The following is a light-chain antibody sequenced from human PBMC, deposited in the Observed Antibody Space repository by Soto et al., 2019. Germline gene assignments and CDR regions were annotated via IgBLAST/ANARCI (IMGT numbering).Light chain of an antibody. V-gene: IGLV2-14*01. Sequence: QSVLTQPASVSGSPGQSITISCTGTSSDIGGYKYVSWYQHHPGEAPKLMIYEVSNRPSGVSSRFSGSKSGNTASLTISGLQSEDAADYYCSSYRSSSTLYVFGTGTKLTVL. CDR1: SSDIGGYKY. J-gene: IGLJ1*01. CDR2: EVS. CDR3: SSYRSSSTLYV.